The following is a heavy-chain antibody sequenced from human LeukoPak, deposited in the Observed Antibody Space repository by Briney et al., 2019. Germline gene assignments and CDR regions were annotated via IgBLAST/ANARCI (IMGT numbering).Heavy chain of an antibody. V-gene: IGHV3-7*01. D-gene: IGHD3-22*01. CDR2: IQQHGSVK. CDR3: ARGSRDNSGYRYYFDY. CDR1: GFTFSSYW. J-gene: IGHJ4*02. Sequence: GGSLRLSCAASGFTFSSYWMSWVRQAPGKGLEWVANIQQHGSVKYYVDSAKGRFTISRDNGENSVFLEMNSLRADDTAVYYCARGSRDNSGYRYYFDYWGQGTLVTVSS.